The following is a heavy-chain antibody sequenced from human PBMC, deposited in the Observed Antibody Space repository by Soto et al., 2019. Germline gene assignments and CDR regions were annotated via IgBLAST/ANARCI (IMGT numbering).Heavy chain of an antibody. CDR2: LYTSGST. V-gene: IGHV4-4*07. Sequence: SETLSLTCTVSGGSISSYYWRWIRQPAGKGREWIGRLYTSGSTNYNPSLKSRVTMSVDRSKNQFSLRLSSVTAADTAVYFCARDQGGGYSDTFDIWCQCTMGT. J-gene: IGHJ3*02. CDR3: ARDQGGGYSDTFDI. CDR1: GGSISSYY. D-gene: IGHD2-21*02.